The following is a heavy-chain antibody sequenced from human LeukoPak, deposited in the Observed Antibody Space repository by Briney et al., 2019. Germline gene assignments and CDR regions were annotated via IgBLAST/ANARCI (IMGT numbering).Heavy chain of an antibody. CDR2: ISYDGSNK. J-gene: IGHJ4*02. D-gene: IGHD5-24*01. CDR3: ARDAEGYNFDY. V-gene: IGHV3-30-3*01. CDR1: GFTFSSYA. Sequence: GRSLRLSCAASGFTFSSYAMHWVRQAPGKGLEWVAVISYDGSNKYYADSVKGRFTISRDNSKNTLYLQMNSLRAEDTAVYYCARDAEGYNFDYWGQGTLVTVSS.